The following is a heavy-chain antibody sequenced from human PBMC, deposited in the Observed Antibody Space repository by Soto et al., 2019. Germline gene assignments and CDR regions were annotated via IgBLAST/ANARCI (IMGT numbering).Heavy chain of an antibody. V-gene: IGHV3-23*01. CDR2: FSGSGGNI. J-gene: IGHJ6*02. Sequence: GGSLRLSCVASGFTFSTHAMSWVRQAPGKGLEWVSTFSGSGGNIYYAESVKGRITISRDDSKNTLYLRMNSLRVEDTAVYYCAKDPPWTVGPLAMDVWGQGTTVTVSS. CDR3: AKDPPWTVGPLAMDV. D-gene: IGHD3-3*01. CDR1: GFTFSTHA.